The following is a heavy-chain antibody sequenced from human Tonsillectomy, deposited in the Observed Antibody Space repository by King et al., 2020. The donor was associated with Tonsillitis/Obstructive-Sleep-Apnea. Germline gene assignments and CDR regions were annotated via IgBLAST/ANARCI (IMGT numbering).Heavy chain of an antibody. Sequence: VQLVESGGGLVQPGGSLRLSCAASGFTFSSYAMSWVRQAPGKGLEWVSAISGSGGSTYNADSVKGRLTISKDNSKNTLYLQMNSLRAEDTAVYYCAKDSAAAGTPLDYWGQGTLVTVSS. CDR2: ISGSGGST. D-gene: IGHD6-13*01. CDR1: GFTFSSYA. J-gene: IGHJ4*02. CDR3: AKDSAAAGTPLDY. V-gene: IGHV3-23*04.